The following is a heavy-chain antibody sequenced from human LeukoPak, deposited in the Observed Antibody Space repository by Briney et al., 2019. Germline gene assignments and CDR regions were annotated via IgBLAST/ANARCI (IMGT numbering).Heavy chain of an antibody. J-gene: IGHJ4*02. D-gene: IGHD3-3*01. CDR1: GFTFSSYG. V-gene: IGHV3-33*06. CDR3: AKDSGMYYDFLSGSFDY. Sequence: GGSLRLSCAASGFTFSSYGMHWGRQAPGKGLEWVAVIWYDGSNKYYADSVKGRFTISRDNSKNTLYLQMNSLRAEDTAVYYCAKDSGMYYDFLSGSFDYWGQGTLVTVSS. CDR2: IWYDGSNK.